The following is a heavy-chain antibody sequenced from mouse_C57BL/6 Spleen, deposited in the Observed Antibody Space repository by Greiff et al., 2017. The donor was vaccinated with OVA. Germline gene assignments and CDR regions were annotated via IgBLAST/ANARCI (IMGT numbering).Heavy chain of an antibody. V-gene: IGHV5-4*01. CDR1: GFTFSSYA. Sequence: EVMLVESGGGLVKPGGSLKLSCAASGFTFSSYAMSWVRQTPEKRLEWVATISDGGSYTYYPDNVKGRFTISRDNAKNNLYLQMSHLKSEDTAMYYCAREELGLDYWGQGTTLTVSS. J-gene: IGHJ2*01. CDR3: AREELGLDY. D-gene: IGHD4-1*01. CDR2: ISDGGSYT.